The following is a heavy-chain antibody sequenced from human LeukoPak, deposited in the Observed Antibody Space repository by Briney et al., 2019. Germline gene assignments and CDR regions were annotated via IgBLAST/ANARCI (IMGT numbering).Heavy chain of an antibody. J-gene: IGHJ6*02. D-gene: IGHD3-10*01. CDR2: ISYDGSNK. CDR3: ARDHGALWFGDRPYYYYGMDV. CDR1: GFTFSSYA. Sequence: GGSLRLSCAASGFTFSSYAMHWVRQAPGKGLEWVAVISYDGSNKYYADSVKGRFTISRDNSKNTLYLQMNSLRAEDTAVYYCARDHGALWFGDRPYYYYGMDVWGQGATVTVSS. V-gene: IGHV3-30-3*01.